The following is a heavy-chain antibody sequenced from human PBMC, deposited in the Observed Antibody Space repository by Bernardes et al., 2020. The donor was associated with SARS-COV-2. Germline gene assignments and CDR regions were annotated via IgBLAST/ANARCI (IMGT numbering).Heavy chain of an antibody. CDR2: IKQDGSEK. V-gene: IGHV3-7*05. Sequence: GGSLRLSCAASGFTFSSYWMSWVRQAPGKGLQWVANIKQDGSEKYYVDSVKGRFTISRDNAKNSLYLQMNSLRAEDTAVYYCARSYCSSTSCYFFAAFDYWGRGSLVTVSS. D-gene: IGHD2-2*01. CDR3: ARSYCSSTSCYFFAAFDY. CDR1: GFTFSSYW. J-gene: IGHJ4*02.